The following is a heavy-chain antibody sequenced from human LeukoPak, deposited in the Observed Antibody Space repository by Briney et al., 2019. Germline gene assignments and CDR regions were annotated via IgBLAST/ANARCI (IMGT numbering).Heavy chain of an antibody. CDR3: ARDWSPEQLWLGYYYYYGMDV. J-gene: IGHJ6*02. CDR1: GYTFTGYY. Sequence: ASVKVSCKASGYTFTGYYMHWVRQAPGQGLEWMGWINPNSGGTNYAQKFQGRVTMTRDTSISTAYMELSRLRSDDTAVYYCARDWSPEQLWLGYYYYYGMDVWGQGTAVTVSS. V-gene: IGHV1-2*02. CDR2: INPNSGGT. D-gene: IGHD5-18*01.